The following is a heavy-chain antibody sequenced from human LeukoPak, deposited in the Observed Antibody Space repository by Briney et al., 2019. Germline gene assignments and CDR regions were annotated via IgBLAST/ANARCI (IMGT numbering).Heavy chain of an antibody. CDR3: AEGDSGGCYSFDY. CDR1: GFTFSSYA. V-gene: IGHV3-23*01. D-gene: IGHD1-26*01. Sequence: GGSLRLSCAASGFTFSSYAMSWVRQAPGKGLEWVSAISGSGGSTYYADSVKGRFTISRDNSKNTLYLQMNSLRAEDTAVYYCAEGDSGGCYSFDYWGQGTLVTVSS. CDR2: ISGSGGST. J-gene: IGHJ4*02.